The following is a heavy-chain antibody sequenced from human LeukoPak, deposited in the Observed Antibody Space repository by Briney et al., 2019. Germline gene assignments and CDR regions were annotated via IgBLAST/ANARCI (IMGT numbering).Heavy chain of an antibody. CDR1: GFTLSSYT. CDR3: ARGPIYYAENWFDP. J-gene: IGHJ5*02. D-gene: IGHD2-2*01. Sequence: GGSLRLSCEASGFTLSSYTMNWVRQAPGKGLEWVSSISSSSYIYYADSVKGRFTISRDNAKNSLYLQMNSLRAEDTAVYYCARGPIYYAENWFDPWGQGTLVTVSS. V-gene: IGHV3-21*01. CDR2: ISSSSYI.